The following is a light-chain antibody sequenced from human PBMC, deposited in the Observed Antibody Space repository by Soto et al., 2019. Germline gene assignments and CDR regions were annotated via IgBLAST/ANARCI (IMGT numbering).Light chain of an antibody. CDR2: DAS. J-gene: IGKJ4*01. CDR3: QQCYNWPPLT. CDR1: QIVSSY. Sequence: EIVLTQSPATLSLSPGERATLSCRASQIVSSYLAWYQQKPGQAPRLLIYDASNRATGIPARFSGSGSGTDFTLTISSLEPEDSAVYYCQQCYNWPPLTFGGGTKVEIK. V-gene: IGKV3-11*01.